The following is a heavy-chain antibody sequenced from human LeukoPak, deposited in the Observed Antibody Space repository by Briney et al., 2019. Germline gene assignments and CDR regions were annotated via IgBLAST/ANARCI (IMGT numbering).Heavy chain of an antibody. D-gene: IGHD5-18*01. J-gene: IGHJ4*02. Sequence: SETLSLTCTVSGASFNSDDQYWNWIRQSPGKGLEWIGSIHPSGMLYNNPSLKSRVAISVDTSRNQFSLKLSSVTTADTAVYYCARGYGYYFESWGQGTLVTVSS. CDR1: GASFNSDDQY. V-gene: IGHV4-31*03. CDR3: ARGYGYYFES. CDR2: IHPSGML.